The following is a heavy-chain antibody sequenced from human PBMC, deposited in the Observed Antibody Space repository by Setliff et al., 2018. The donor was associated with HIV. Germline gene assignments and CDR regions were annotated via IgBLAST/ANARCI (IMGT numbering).Heavy chain of an antibody. Sequence: ASVKVSCKAYGYTFTAYYMHWVRQAPGQGLEWMGWINPNSGGTNYAQKFRGRVTMTRDTSINTAHMYLSSLRSDDTAVYYCARASLQNWFDPWGQGILVTVSS. CDR1: GYTFTAYY. V-gene: IGHV1-2*02. CDR3: ARASLQNWFDP. J-gene: IGHJ5*02. CDR2: INPNSGGT.